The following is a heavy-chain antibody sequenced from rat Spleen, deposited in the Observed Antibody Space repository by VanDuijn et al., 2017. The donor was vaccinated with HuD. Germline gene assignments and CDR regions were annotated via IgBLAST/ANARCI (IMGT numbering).Heavy chain of an antibody. CDR3: ARETGYNSYFDY. CDR1: GFTFSIYG. V-gene: IGHV5S13*01. D-gene: IGHD1-4*01. J-gene: IGHJ2*01. Sequence: EVLLVDHGGVLVQPGRSLKLSCAPSGFTFSIYGLAWVRQAPTKGLEWVASIGTGGGNTYYRDSVKGRFTISRDNSKNTRYLQMDSLRSEDTATYYCARETGYNSYFDYWGQGVMVTVSS. CDR2: IGTGGGNT.